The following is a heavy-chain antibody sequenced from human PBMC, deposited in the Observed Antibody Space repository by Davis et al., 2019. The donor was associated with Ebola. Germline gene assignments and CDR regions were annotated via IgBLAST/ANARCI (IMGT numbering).Heavy chain of an antibody. CDR1: GFTFSSYW. CDR2: IWYDGSNK. J-gene: IGHJ6*02. D-gene: IGHD1-20*01. Sequence: GESLKISCAASGFTFSSYWMSWVRQAPGKGLEWVAVIWYDGSNKYYADSVKGRFTISRDNSKNTLYLQMNSLRAEDTAVYYCARGLTGTYYYYYGMDVWGQGTTVTVSS. CDR3: ARGLTGTYYYYYGMDV. V-gene: IGHV3-33*08.